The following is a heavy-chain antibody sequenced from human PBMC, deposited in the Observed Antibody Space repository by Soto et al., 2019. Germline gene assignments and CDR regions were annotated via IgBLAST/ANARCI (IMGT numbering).Heavy chain of an antibody. D-gene: IGHD3-10*01. Sequence: ASVKVSCKASGYTFTGYFMHWVRQAPGQGLEWMGWVNPYSGGADYAQSFQGRVTMTRDTSISTVYMELSRLRFDDTAVYYCARVIRGAYYNSPLDTWGQGTVVTVSS. CDR1: GYTFTGYF. V-gene: IGHV1-2*02. CDR3: ARVIRGAYYNSPLDT. J-gene: IGHJ5*02. CDR2: VNPYSGGA.